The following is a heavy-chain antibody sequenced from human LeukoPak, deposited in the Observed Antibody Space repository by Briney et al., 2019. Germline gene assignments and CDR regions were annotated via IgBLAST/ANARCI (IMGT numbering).Heavy chain of an antibody. CDR2: NIPILGIA. V-gene: IGHV1-69*04. Sequence: ASVTVSFKASGGTFISYAISWVRQAPGQGLEWMGRNIPILGIANYAQKFQGRVTITADKSTSTAYMELSSLRSKDTAVYYCARVMFYGDYVRFDYWGQGTLVTVSS. CDR1: GGTFISYA. CDR3: ARVMFYGDYVRFDY. J-gene: IGHJ4*02. D-gene: IGHD4-17*01.